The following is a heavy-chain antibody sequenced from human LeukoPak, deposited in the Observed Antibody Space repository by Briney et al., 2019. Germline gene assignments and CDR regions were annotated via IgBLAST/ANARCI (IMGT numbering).Heavy chain of an antibody. Sequence: GGSLRLSCAASGFTFSDYYMSWIRQAPGKGLEWVSGINWNGGSTNYEDSVKGRFTISRDNAMNALYLQMNSLRAEDTALYFCARYYDSSGGPFDYWGQGTLVTVSS. CDR1: GFTFSDYY. D-gene: IGHD3-22*01. CDR3: ARYYDSSGGPFDY. CDR2: INWNGGST. J-gene: IGHJ4*02. V-gene: IGHV3-20*04.